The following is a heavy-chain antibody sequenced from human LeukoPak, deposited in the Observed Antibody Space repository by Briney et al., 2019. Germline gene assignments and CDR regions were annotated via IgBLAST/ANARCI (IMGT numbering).Heavy chain of an antibody. CDR3: ARGSHDSSGYYFDY. V-gene: IGHV1-8*03. CDR1: GYTFTSYD. Sequence: GASVKVSCKASGYTFTSYDINWVRQATGQGLVWMGWMNPNSGNTGYAQKFQGRVTITRNTSISTAYMELSSLRSEDAAVYYCARGSHDSSGYYFDYWGQGTLVTVSS. J-gene: IGHJ4*02. CDR2: MNPNSGNT. D-gene: IGHD3-22*01.